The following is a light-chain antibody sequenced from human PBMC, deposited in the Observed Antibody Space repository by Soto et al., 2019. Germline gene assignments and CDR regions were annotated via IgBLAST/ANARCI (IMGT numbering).Light chain of an antibody. CDR3: QQTYSTLFT. CDR1: QSISRY. V-gene: IGKV1-39*01. Sequence: DIQMTQSPSALSASVGDRVTITRRASQSISRYLNWYQQKPGKAPEPLIYAASSLQSGVPSRFSGSGSGTDFTLTISNLQPEDFATYFCQQTYSTLFTFGPGTKVEIK. CDR2: AAS. J-gene: IGKJ3*01.